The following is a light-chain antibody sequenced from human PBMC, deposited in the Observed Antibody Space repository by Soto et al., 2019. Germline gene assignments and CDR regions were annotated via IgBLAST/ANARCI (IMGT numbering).Light chain of an antibody. CDR3: SSYTSSSGRV. V-gene: IGLV2-14*01. CDR1: SSDVGNYNY. Sequence: QSVLTQPASVSGSPGQSITISCTGTSSDVGNYNYVSWYQQHPGKAPKLMIYDVDNRPSGVSNRFSGSKSGNTASLTISGLQAEDEADYYCSSYTSSSGRVFGTGTKLTVL. J-gene: IGLJ1*01. CDR2: DVD.